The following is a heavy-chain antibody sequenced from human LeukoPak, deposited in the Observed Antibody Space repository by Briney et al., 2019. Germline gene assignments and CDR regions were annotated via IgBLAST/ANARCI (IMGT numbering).Heavy chain of an antibody. J-gene: IGHJ6*02. CDR2: INPSGGST. Sequence: ASVKVSCKASGYTFTSYYMHWVRQAPGQGLEWMGIINPSGGSTSYAQKFQGRVTMTRDTSTSTVYMELSSLRSEDTAVYYCVRDSRDGEYYYGMDVWGQGTTVTVSS. CDR1: GYTFTSYY. CDR3: VRDSRDGEYYYGMDV. V-gene: IGHV1-46*01.